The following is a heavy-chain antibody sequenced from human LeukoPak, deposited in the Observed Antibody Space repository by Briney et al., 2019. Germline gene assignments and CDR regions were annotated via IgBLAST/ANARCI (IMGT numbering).Heavy chain of an antibody. CDR3: ARITMVRGVIGWFDP. CDR2: IYTSGST. Sequence: SETLSLTCTVSGGSISSYYWSWIRQPAGKGLEWIGRIYTSGSTNYNPSLKSRVTMSVDTSKNQFSLKLSSVTAADTAGYYCARITMVRGVIGWFDPWGQGTLVTVSS. J-gene: IGHJ5*02. V-gene: IGHV4-4*07. D-gene: IGHD3-10*01. CDR1: GGSISSYY.